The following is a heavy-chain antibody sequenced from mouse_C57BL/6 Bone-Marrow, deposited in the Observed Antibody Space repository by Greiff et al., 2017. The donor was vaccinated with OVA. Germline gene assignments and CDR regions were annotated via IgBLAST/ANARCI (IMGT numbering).Heavy chain of an antibody. CDR2: INPYNGGT. CDR1: GYTFTDYY. J-gene: IGHJ1*03. CDR3: AREPAYYYGSRGWYFDV. D-gene: IGHD1-1*01. V-gene: IGHV1-19*01. Sequence: EVKLQESGPVLVKPGASVKMSCKASGYTFTDYYMNWVKQSHGKSLEWIGVINPYNGGTSYNQKFKGKATLTVDKSSSTAYMELNSLTSEDSAVYYCAREPAYYYGSRGWYFDVWGTGTTVTVSS.